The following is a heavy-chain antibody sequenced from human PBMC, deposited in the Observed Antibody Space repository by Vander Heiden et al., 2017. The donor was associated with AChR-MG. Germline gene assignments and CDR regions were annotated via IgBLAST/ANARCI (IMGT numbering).Heavy chain of an antibody. D-gene: IGHD3-3*01. V-gene: IGHV4-34*01. CDR3: ARGGRITICGVVTTELDY. CDR1: GGSFSGYY. Sequence: QVQLQQWGAGLLKPSETLSLTCAVYGGSFSGYYWSWIRQPPGKGLEWIGEINHSGSTNYNPSLKSRVTISVDTSKNQFSLKLSSVTAADTAVYYCARGGRITICGVVTTELDYWGQGTLVTVSS. CDR2: INHSGST. J-gene: IGHJ4*02.